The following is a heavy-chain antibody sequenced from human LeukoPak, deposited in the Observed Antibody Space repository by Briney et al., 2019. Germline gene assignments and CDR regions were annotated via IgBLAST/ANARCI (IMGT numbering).Heavy chain of an antibody. J-gene: IGHJ4*02. CDR1: GGSISSSSYY. D-gene: IGHD6-25*01. V-gene: IGHV4-39*01. CDR3: ARAPASRYYFDY. Sequence: SETLSPTCTVSGGSISSSSYYWGWIRQPPGKGLEWIGNIYYSGSTYYNPSLKSRVTISVDTSKNQFSLKLSSVAAADTAVYYCARAPASRYYFDYWGQGTLVTVSS. CDR2: IYYSGST.